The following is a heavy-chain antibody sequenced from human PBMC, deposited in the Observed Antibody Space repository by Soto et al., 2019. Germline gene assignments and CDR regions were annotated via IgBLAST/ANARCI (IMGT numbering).Heavy chain of an antibody. CDR3: ARISPYCGGDCYYFDY. CDR1: GGSISSYY. CDR2: IYYSGST. D-gene: IGHD2-21*02. J-gene: IGHJ4*02. V-gene: IGHV4-59*01. Sequence: SETLSLTCTVSGGSISSYYWSWIRQPPGKGLEWIGYIYYSGSTNYNPSLKSRVTISVDTSKNQFSLKLSSVTAADTAVYYCARISPYCGGDCYYFDYWGQGTLVTVSS.